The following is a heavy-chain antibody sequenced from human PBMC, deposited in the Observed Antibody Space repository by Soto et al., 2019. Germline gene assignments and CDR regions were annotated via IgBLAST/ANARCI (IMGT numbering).Heavy chain of an antibody. J-gene: IGHJ4*02. CDR2: INQDGSEK. Sequence: PGGSLRLSCAASGFTFDNYWMSWVRQNTGKGLEWVANINQDGSEKYYVDSVKGRFTISRDNAKNSLSLQMNSLRVEDTAMYYCARWSRQDDYYGSKGDYWGQGTLVTVSS. CDR1: GFTFDNYW. V-gene: IGHV3-7*01. D-gene: IGHD3-10*01. CDR3: ARWSRQDDYYGSKGDY.